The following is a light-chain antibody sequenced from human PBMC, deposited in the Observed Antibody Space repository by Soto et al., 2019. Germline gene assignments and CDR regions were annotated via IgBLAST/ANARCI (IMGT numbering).Light chain of an antibody. CDR2: DAS. CDR1: QSINRH. CDR3: QQRSNWPPVT. Sequence: EIVLTQSPATLSLSPGERATLSCRASQSINRHLAWYRQKPGQAPRLLIYDASNRATGIPARFSDSGSGTDFTLTISSLEPEDCGVYYCQQRSNWPPVTFGGGTKVEIK. V-gene: IGKV3-11*01. J-gene: IGKJ4*01.